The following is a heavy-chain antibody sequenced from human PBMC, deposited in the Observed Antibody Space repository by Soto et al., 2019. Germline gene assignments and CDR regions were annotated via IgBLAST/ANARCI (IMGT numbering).Heavy chain of an antibody. V-gene: IGHV3-23*01. D-gene: IGHD6-13*01. J-gene: IGHJ4*02. CDR2: ISSTGVTT. CDR1: GFTFTNFG. CDR3: SKHRPAAGALGDS. Sequence: SLRLSCAASGFTFTNFGMSWVRQPPGKGLEWVSAISSTGVTTYYADSVKGRFTISRDNSKNTLSLQMNSLRVEDTAVYYCSKHRPAAGALGDSWGQGTLVTVSS.